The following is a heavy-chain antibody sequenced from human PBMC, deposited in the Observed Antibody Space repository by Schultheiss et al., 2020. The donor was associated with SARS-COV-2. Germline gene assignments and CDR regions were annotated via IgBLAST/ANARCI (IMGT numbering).Heavy chain of an antibody. CDR1: GGSVSRGSYY. CDR2: IYYSGST. J-gene: IGHJ1*01. V-gene: IGHV4-61*01. CDR3: ASTSDIVVAVATA. Sequence: SETLSLTCTVSGGSVSRGSYYWSWIRQPPGKGLEWVGYIYYSGSTKYNPSLKSRVTISIDTSKNQFSLKLSSVTAADTAVYYCASTSDIVVAVATAWGQGTLVTVSS. D-gene: IGHD2-15*01.